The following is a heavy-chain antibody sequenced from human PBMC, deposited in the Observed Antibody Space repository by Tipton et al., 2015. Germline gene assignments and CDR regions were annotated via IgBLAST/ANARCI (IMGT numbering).Heavy chain of an antibody. V-gene: IGHV4-59*08. CDR1: TYSISRDSY. CDR3: ACQDYDSLTRDYQTVDY. D-gene: IGHD3-9*01. J-gene: IGHJ4*02. Sequence: TLSLTCTISTYSISRDSYWSWIRQSPGEGLEWIGYIYYSGSTNYNPSLRSRVTMSRDTSKNQFSLKLTSVTAADTAVYYCACQDYDSLTRDYQTVDYWGQGTLVTVSS. CDR2: IYYSGST.